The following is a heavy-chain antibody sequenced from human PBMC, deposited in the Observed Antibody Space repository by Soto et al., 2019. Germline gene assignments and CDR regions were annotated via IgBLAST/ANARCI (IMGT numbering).Heavy chain of an antibody. CDR2: ISRSGDIT. Sequence: EVQLLESGGALAQPGGSLRLSCAASGSTFSAFCMNWVRQAPGKGLEWVSAISRSGDITYYADSVKGRFTISRDNSNNTLDLEMNSLTGDGTAVYYCAKGGFWVHYGMDVWGQGTTVIVSS. CDR1: GSTFSAFC. V-gene: IGHV3-23*01. D-gene: IGHD2-15*01. J-gene: IGHJ6*02. CDR3: AKGGFWVHYGMDV.